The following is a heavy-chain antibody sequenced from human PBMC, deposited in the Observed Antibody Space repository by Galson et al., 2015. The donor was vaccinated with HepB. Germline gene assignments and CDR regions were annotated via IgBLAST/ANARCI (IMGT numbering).Heavy chain of an antibody. CDR1: GYTFTSYA. V-gene: IGHV1-3*01. D-gene: IGHD1-14*01. J-gene: IGHJ4*02. Sequence: SVKVSCKTSGYTFTSYAMHWVRQAPGQRLEWMGWINAGNGNTKYSQKFQGRVTITRDTSASTAYMELSSLRSEDTAVYYCARDPAGIYYFDYWGQGTLVTVSS. CDR3: ARDPAGIYYFDY. CDR2: INAGNGNT.